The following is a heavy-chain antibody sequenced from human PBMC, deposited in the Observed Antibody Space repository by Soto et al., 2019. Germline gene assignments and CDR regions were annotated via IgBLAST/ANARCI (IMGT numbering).Heavy chain of an antibody. CDR1: GFTFSSYS. CDR3: ARDRRDGYNFDY. D-gene: IGHD5-12*01. Sequence: EVQLVESGGGLVKPGGSLRLSCAASGFTFSSYSMNWVRQAPGKGLEWVSSISSSSSYIYYADSVKGRFTISRDNAKNSRYLKMNSLRADDTAVYYCARDRRDGYNFDYWGQGTLVTVSS. CDR2: ISSSSSYI. J-gene: IGHJ4*02. V-gene: IGHV3-21*01.